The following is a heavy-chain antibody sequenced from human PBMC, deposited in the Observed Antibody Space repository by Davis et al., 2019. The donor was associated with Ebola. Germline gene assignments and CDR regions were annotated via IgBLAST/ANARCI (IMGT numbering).Heavy chain of an antibody. Sequence: PGGSLRLSCAASGFTFSSYAMHWVRQAPGKGLEWVAVISYDGSNKYYADSVKGRFTISRGNSKNTLYLQMNSLRAEDTAVYYCARDSSGWHRAFDYWGQGTLVTVSS. V-gene: IGHV3-30-3*01. CDR1: GFTFSSYA. J-gene: IGHJ4*02. D-gene: IGHD6-19*01. CDR2: ISYDGSNK. CDR3: ARDSSGWHRAFDY.